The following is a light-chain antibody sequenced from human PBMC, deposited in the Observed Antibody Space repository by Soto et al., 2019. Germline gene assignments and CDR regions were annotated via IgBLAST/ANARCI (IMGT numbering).Light chain of an antibody. CDR3: QQYGGSPPYT. CDR2: GAS. V-gene: IGKV3-20*01. Sequence: EIVLTQSPGTLSLSPGERATLSCRASQSVSSNDLAWYQQKPGQPPRLLIHGASTRATGIPDRFSGSGSGTDFTLTISRLEPEDFALYYCQQYGGSPPYTFGQGTKLDIK. J-gene: IGKJ2*01. CDR1: QSVSSND.